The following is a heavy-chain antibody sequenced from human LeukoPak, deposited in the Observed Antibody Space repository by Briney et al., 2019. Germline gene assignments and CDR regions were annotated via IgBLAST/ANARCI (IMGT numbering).Heavy chain of an antibody. Sequence: GASVKVSCKASGYIFTGYYMHWVRQAPGQGLEWMGWINPNSGDTNYAQKFQGRVTMTRDTSISTAYMELTRLRSDDTAVYYCARGGLRVMVYRLYYMDVWGKGTTVTVSS. D-gene: IGHD2-8*01. J-gene: IGHJ6*03. CDR1: GYIFTGYY. CDR2: INPNSGDT. V-gene: IGHV1-2*02. CDR3: ARGGLRVMVYRLYYMDV.